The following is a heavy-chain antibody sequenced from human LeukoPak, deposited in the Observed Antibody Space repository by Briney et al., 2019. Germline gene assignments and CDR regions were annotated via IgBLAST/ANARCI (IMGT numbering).Heavy chain of an antibody. CDR2: INPNSGGT. D-gene: IGHD3-3*01. V-gene: IGHV1-2*02. CDR1: GYTFTGYY. J-gene: IGHJ4*02. CDR3: ARDSTKKRSITIFGDSDPQPLDY. Sequence: ASVKVSCKASGYTFTGYYMHWVRQAPGQGLEWMGWINPNSGGTNYAQKFQGRVTMTRDTSISTAYMELSRLRSDDTAVYYCARDSTKKRSITIFGDSDPQPLDYWGQGTLVTVSS.